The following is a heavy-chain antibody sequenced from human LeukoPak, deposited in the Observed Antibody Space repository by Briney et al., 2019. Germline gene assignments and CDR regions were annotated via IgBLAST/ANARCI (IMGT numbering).Heavy chain of an antibody. D-gene: IGHD3-22*01. CDR1: GGSLSSLY. CDR3: AGGPVVAIIYFNS. J-gene: IGHJ4*02. Sequence: PSETLSLTCTVSGGSLSSLYWNSIRQAAGDRLEWIGRIHTSGSTNYNPSLKSRVTMSVGKSKNQFSLKLNSVTAADTAMYYCAGGPVVAIIYFNSWGQGILVTVSS. CDR2: IHTSGST. V-gene: IGHV4-4*07.